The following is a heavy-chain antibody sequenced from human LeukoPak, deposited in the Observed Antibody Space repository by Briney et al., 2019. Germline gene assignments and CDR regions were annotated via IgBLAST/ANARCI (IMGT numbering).Heavy chain of an antibody. Sequence: GGSQRLSCVASGFTFTNHWMTWVRQAPGKGLEWVANIKQDGSEKEYLDSVKGRFTISRDNAKNSLYLQTNSLRAEDTAVYYCAKDPGDYWGQGTLVTVSS. J-gene: IGHJ4*02. CDR1: GFTFTNHW. V-gene: IGHV3-7*03. CDR2: IKQDGSEK. D-gene: IGHD3-10*01. CDR3: AKDPGDY.